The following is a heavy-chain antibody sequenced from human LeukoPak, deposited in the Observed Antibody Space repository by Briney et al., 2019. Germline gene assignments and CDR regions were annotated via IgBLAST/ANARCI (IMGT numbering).Heavy chain of an antibody. CDR3: AKTLTMILVLRGGFDY. CDR2: VSGSGDST. D-gene: IGHD3-22*01. J-gene: IGHJ4*02. CDR1: GFTFSSYG. V-gene: IGHV3-23*01. Sequence: GGYLSLYCAASGFTFSSYGMHWVRQAPGQGLEWVSGVSGSGDSTYYADSVKGRFTISRDNSKNTLYLQMNSLRAEDTAVYYCAKTLTMILVLRGGFDYWGQGALVTVSS.